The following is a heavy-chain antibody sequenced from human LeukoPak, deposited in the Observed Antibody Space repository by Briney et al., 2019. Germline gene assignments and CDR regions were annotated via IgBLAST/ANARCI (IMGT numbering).Heavy chain of an antibody. CDR3: AKPDPRYCSSTSCLDY. Sequence: GGSLRLSCAASGFTFSNYAMSWVRQAPGKGLEWVSAISGSGGSTYYADSVKGRFTISRDNSKNTLYLQMNSLRAEDTAVYYCAKPDPRYCSSTSCLDYWGQGTLVTVSS. D-gene: IGHD2-2*01. J-gene: IGHJ4*02. CDR2: ISGSGGST. V-gene: IGHV3-23*01. CDR1: GFTFSNYA.